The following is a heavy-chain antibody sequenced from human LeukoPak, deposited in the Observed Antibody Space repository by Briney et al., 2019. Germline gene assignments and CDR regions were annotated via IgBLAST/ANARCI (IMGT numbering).Heavy chain of an antibody. D-gene: IGHD3-22*01. CDR2: MNPSGST. CDR3: ARGRQDVTMIVVVMTAVSYYLDV. J-gene: IGHJ6*03. CDR1: GGSFSGYY. V-gene: IGHV4-34*01. Sequence: SETLSLTCAVYGGSFSGYYWTWIRQTPEKGLEWIGEMNPSGSTNYNPSLKSRVTISVDTSKNQFSLGLSSVTAADTAVYYCARGRQDVTMIVVVMTAVSYYLDVCGKGTTVTVS.